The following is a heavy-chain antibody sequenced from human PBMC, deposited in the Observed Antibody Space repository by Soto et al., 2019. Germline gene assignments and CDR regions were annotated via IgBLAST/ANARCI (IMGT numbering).Heavy chain of an antibody. CDR2: IWYDGSNK. J-gene: IGHJ5*02. Sequence: QVQLVESGGGVVQPGRSLRLSCAASGFTFSSYGMHWVRQAPGKGLEWVAGIWYDGSNKYYEDSVKGRFTLSREHSKNKLYLQMSSLGAEDLSVYYWARDGGCRDGYIMGWSWFDPWGQGTLVTVSS. CDR1: GFTFSSYG. D-gene: IGHD5-12*01. V-gene: IGHV3-33*01. CDR3: ARDGGCRDGYIMGWSWFDP.